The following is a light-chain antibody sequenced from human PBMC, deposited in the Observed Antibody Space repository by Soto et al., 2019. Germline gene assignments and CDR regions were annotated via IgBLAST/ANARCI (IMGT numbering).Light chain of an antibody. CDR3: SSYTGSSTFV. J-gene: IGLJ7*01. CDR2: DVN. CDR1: SSDVGGYDY. V-gene: IGLV2-14*01. Sequence: QSALTQPASVSGSPGQSITISCTGTSSDVGGYDYVSWYQQLPGKAPKLLIYDVNNRPSGVSHRFSGSKSGNTASLTISGLQAEDEADYYCSSYTGSSTFVFGTGTQLPVL.